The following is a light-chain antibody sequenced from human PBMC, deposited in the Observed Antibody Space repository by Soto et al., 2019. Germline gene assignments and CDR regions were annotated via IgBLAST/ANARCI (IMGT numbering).Light chain of an antibody. CDR1: SSDVGGYNY. V-gene: IGLV2-14*01. Sequence: QSVLTQPASVSGSPGQSITISCTGTSSDVGGYNYVSWYQQHPGKAPKHMIYDVSNRPSGVSNRFSGSKSGNTASLTISELQAEDEADYYCSSYTSSSTLVVFGTGTKVTVL. J-gene: IGLJ1*01. CDR2: DVS. CDR3: SSYTSSSTLVV.